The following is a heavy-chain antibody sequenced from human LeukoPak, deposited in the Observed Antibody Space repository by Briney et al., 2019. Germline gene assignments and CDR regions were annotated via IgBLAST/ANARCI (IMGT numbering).Heavy chain of an antibody. V-gene: IGHV3-21*01. CDR1: RFTISSYS. D-gene: IGHD3-3*01. Sequence: GGSLRLSCAASRFTISSYSVKGVRQAPGKGLEWVSSISRSSTYIYYADSVKGRFTISRDNAENSLYLQMNSLRAEDTAVYYCARSGLEDTGYYFGVLYTYQVGAWGKGTTVTVSS. CDR2: ISRSSTYI. J-gene: IGHJ6*04. CDR3: ARSGLEDTGYYFGVLYTYQVGA.